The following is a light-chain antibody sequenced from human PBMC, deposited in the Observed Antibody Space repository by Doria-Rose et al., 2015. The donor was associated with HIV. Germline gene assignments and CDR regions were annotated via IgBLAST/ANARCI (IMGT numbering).Light chain of an antibody. Sequence: DIVLTQSPLSLPVTPGQPASISCRSSQSLLHTIGYNYLDWYLQKPGQSPQLLIYLGSNRASGVPDRFSGSGSGTDFTLKISRVEAEDVGVYYCMQALQTPYTSGQGTKLEI. CDR3: MQALQTPYT. J-gene: IGKJ2*01. V-gene: IGKV2-28*01. CDR2: LGS. CDR1: QSLLHTIGYNY.